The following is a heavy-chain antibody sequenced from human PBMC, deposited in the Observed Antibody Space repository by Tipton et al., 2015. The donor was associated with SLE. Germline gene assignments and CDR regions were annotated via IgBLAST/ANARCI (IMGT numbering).Heavy chain of an antibody. Sequence: TLSLTCTVSGGSINSYSWSWIRQPPGKGLEWIGYIYTSGSTNYNPSLKSRVTMSVDTSKKQFSLRLTSVTAADTAVYYCARGDASSKWLDPWGQGILVTVSS. CDR3: ARGDASSKWLDP. V-gene: IGHV4-4*09. CDR2: IYTSGST. D-gene: IGHD6-6*01. CDR1: GGSINSYS. J-gene: IGHJ5*02.